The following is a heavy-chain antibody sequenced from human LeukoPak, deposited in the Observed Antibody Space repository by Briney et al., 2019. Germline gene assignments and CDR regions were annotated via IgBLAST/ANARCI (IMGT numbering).Heavy chain of an antibody. Sequence: SETLSLTCAVYGGSFSGYYWSWIRQPPGKGLEWIGEINHSGSTNYNPSLKSRVTISVDTSKNQFSLKLSSATAADTAVYYCASSVYCSSTSCPWNWFDPWGQGTLVTVSS. J-gene: IGHJ5*02. D-gene: IGHD2-2*01. CDR2: INHSGST. V-gene: IGHV4-34*01. CDR3: ASSVYCSSTSCPWNWFDP. CDR1: GGSFSGYY.